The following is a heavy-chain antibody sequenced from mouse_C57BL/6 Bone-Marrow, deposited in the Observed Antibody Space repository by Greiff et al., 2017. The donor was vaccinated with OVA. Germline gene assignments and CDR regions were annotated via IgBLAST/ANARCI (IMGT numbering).Heavy chain of an antibody. CDR1: GYTFTDYY. CDR3: ARACFAY. Sequence: EVQGVESGPELVKPGASVKMSCKASGYTFTDYYMHWVKQSHGKSLEWIGYIYPNNGGNGYNQKFKGKATLTVDKSSSTAFIEILSLTSEDSAVYSCARACFAYWGQGTLVTVSA. J-gene: IGHJ3*01. CDR2: IYPNNGGN. V-gene: IGHV1-34*01.